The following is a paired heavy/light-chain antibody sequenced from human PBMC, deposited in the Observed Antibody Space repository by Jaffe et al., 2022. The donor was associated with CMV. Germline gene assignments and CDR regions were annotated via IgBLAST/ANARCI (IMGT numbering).Heavy chain of an antibody. CDR1: GFTFSSYW. D-gene: IGHD2-15*01. Sequence: EVQLVESGGGLVQPGGSLRLSCAASGFTFSSYWMTWVRQAPGKGLEWVANIKQDGSEKYYVDSVKGRFTISRDNAKNSLYLQMNSLRADDTAVYYCARSWVVVATRPIDYWGQGTLVTVSS. V-gene: IGHV3-7*01. CDR3: ARSWVVVATRPIDY. CDR2: IKQDGSEK. J-gene: IGHJ4*02.
Light chain of an antibody. V-gene: IGKV1-5*03. CDR2: KAS. CDR3: QQYSNDWT. CDR1: QSISRW. Sequence: DIQMTQFPSTLSASVGDRVTITCRASQSISRWLAWYQQKPGKAPNLLIYKASTLESGAPSRFSGSGSGTEFTLTISSLQPDDFATYYCQQYSNDWTFGQGTKVELK. J-gene: IGKJ1*01.